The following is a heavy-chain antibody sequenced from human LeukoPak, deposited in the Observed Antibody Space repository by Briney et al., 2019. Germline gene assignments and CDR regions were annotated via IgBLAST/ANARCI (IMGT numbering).Heavy chain of an antibody. J-gene: IGHJ6*03. D-gene: IGHD3-3*01. Sequence: GGSLRLSCAASGFTFGSYSMNWVRQAPGKGLEWVSSISSSSSYIYYADSVKGRFTISRDNAKNSLYLQMNSLRAEDTAVYYCARGPSSYYDFWSGYGSYYYYMDVWGKGTTVTVSS. V-gene: IGHV3-21*01. CDR3: ARGPSSYYDFWSGYGSYYYYMDV. CDR1: GFTFGSYS. CDR2: ISSSSSYI.